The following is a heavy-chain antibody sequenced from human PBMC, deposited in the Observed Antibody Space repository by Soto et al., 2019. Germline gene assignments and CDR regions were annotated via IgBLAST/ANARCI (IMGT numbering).Heavy chain of an antibody. CDR1: GFTFSSYA. V-gene: IGHV3-23*01. CDR2: ISGSGGST. D-gene: IGHD2-2*01. J-gene: IGHJ4*02. Sequence: GGSLRLSCAASGFTFSSYAMSWVRQAPGKGLEWVSAISGSGGSTYYADSVKGRFTISRDNSKNTLYLQMNSLRAEDTDVYYCAKVGYCSSTSCRSITFFGVITNAPLDYWGQGTLVTVSS. CDR3: AKVGYCSSTSCRSITFFGVITNAPLDY.